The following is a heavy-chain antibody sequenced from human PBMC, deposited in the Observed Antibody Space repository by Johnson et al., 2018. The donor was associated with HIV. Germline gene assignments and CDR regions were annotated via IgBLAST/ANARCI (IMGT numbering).Heavy chain of an antibody. CDR2: ISSSGSTI. CDR1: GFTFSDYY. D-gene: IGHD6-6*01. J-gene: IGHJ3*02. V-gene: IGHV3-11*04. Sequence: VQLVESGGDVVQPGGSLRLSCAASGFTFSDYYMSWIRQAPGKGLEWVSYISSSGSTIYYADSVKGRFTISRDNAKNSLYLQMNSLRAEDTAVYYCARDVGYSSSSFGAFDIWGQGTMVTVSS. CDR3: ARDVGYSSSSFGAFDI.